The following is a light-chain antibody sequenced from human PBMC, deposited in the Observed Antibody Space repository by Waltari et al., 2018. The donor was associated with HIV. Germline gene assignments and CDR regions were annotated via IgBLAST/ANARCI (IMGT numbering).Light chain of an antibody. CDR2: DVS. CDR1: SSAVGGYNY. V-gene: IGLV2-14*03. CDR3: SSYTSSSTLEVV. J-gene: IGLJ2*01. Sequence: QSALTQPASVSGSPGQSIPISCTGTSSAVGGYNYVSWYQQHQGKAPKLMIYDVSNRPSGVSNRFSGSKSGNTASLTISGLQAEDEADYYCSSYTSSSTLEVVFGGGTKLTVL.